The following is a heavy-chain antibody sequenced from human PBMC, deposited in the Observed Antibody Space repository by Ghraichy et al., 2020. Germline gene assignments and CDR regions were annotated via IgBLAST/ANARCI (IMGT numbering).Heavy chain of an antibody. J-gene: IGHJ4*02. CDR1: GGSISSYY. Sequence: ESLNISCTVSGGSISSYYWSWIRQPPGKGLEWIGYIYYSGSTNYNPSLKSRVTISVDTSKNQFSLKLSSVTAADTAVYYCARSGEGWLQFAGVGLVFDYWGQGTLVTVSS. V-gene: IGHV4-59*01. CDR3: ARSGEGWLQFAGVGLVFDY. CDR2: IYYSGST. D-gene: IGHD5-24*01.